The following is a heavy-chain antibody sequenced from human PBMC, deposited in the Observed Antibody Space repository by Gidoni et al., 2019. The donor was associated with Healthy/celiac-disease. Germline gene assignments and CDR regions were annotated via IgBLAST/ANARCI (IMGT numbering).Heavy chain of an antibody. V-gene: IGHV3-64D*06. CDR3: VKDRGWGIQLWLADY. CDR2: ISSNGGST. D-gene: IGHD5-18*01. J-gene: IGHJ4*02. Sequence: EVQLVESGGGLVQPGGSLRLSCSASGFTFRSYAMHWVRQAPGKGLEYVSAISSNGGSTYYADSVKGRFTISRDNSKNTLYLQMSSLRAEDTAVYYCVKDRGWGIQLWLADYWGQGTLVTVSS. CDR1: GFTFRSYA.